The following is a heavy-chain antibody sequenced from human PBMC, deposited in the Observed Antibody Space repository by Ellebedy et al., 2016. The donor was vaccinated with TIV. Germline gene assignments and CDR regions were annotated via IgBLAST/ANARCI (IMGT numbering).Heavy chain of an antibody. Sequence: PGGSLRLSCRSSDFTFSDYGMSWVRQVPGKGLEWVSYIRSNTHGGTAEYAASVRGRFSIARDDSEATSYLQMNSLKIEDTAVYYCILGYKNGPNLGWGQGTLVTVSS. CDR1: DFTFSDYG. CDR3: ILGYKNGPNLG. D-gene: IGHD2-2*02. J-gene: IGHJ4*02. CDR2: IRSNTHGGTA. V-gene: IGHV3-49*04.